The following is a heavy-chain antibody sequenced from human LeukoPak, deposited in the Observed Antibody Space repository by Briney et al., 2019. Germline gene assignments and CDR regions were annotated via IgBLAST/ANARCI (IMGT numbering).Heavy chain of an antibody. J-gene: IGHJ4*02. D-gene: IGHD3-22*01. CDR3: ARASYDSSGYYFYFDY. CDR2: ISYDGSNK. Sequence: GGSLRLSCAASGFTFSNAWMSWVRQAPGKGLEWVAVISYDGSNKYYADSVKGRFTISRDNSKNTLYLQMNSLRAEDTAVYYCARASYDSSGYYFYFDYWGQGTLVTVSS. CDR1: GFTFSNAW. V-gene: IGHV3-30-3*01.